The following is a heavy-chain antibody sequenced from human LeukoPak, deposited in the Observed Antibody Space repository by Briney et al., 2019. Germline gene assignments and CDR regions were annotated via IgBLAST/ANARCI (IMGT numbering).Heavy chain of an antibody. J-gene: IGHJ4*02. CDR3: AKIPVGWELQAAFDY. Sequence: HSGGSLRLSCAASGFTFGSYGMHWVRQAPGKGLEWVSVISYHGINKYYAGSVKGRFTISRDNSKNTLYLQMNSLRAEDTAVYYCAKIPVGWELQAAFDYWGQGTLVTVSS. CDR1: GFTFGSYG. V-gene: IGHV3-30*18. CDR2: ISYHGINK. D-gene: IGHD1-26*01.